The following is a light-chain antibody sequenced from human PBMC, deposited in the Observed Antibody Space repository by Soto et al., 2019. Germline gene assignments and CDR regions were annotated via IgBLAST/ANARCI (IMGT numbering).Light chain of an antibody. CDR3: ISYTSSSTLYV. CDR2: EVS. Sequence: QSVLTQPASVSGSPGQSITISCTGTSSDIGTYNYVSWYQQHPGKAPKLMLYEVSNRPSGVSNRFFGSKSGNTASLTISGLQAEDEADYFCISYTSSSTLYVFGTGTKVTVL. V-gene: IGLV2-14*01. CDR1: SSDIGTYNY. J-gene: IGLJ1*01.